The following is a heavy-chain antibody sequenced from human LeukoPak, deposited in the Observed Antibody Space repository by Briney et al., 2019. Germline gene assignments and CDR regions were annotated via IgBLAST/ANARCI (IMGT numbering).Heavy chain of an antibody. J-gene: IGHJ4*02. Sequence: GESLKISCKGSGYSFTSYWIGWVRQAPGQGLEWMGWISAYNGNTNYAQKLQGRVTMTTDTSTSTAYMELRSLRSDDTAVYYCAREGYYYGSGRPDLDYWGQGTLVTVSS. CDR1: GYSFTSYW. CDR3: AREGYYYGSGRPDLDY. D-gene: IGHD3-10*01. CDR2: ISAYNGNT. V-gene: IGHV1-18*04.